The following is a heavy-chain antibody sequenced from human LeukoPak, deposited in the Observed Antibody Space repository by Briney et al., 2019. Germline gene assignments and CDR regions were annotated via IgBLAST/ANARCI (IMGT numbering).Heavy chain of an antibody. J-gene: IGHJ5*02. D-gene: IGHD1-26*01. CDR1: GLTFSNYG. CDR3: VVNSGSYLFWFDP. Sequence: ASVKVSCKASGLTFSNYGITWVRQAPGQGLEWVGWISAYDGNTNYAQKFQGRVTMTTDTSTSTAHMELRSLRSEDTAVYYCVVNSGSYLFWFDPWGQGTLVTVSS. CDR2: ISAYDGNT. V-gene: IGHV1-18*01.